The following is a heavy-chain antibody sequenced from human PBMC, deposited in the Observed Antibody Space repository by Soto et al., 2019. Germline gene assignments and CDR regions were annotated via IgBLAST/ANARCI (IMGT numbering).Heavy chain of an antibody. CDR3: AKAQVTDSSSWFAYDY. CDR1: GFTFSSYA. J-gene: IGHJ4*02. CDR2: ISGSGGST. V-gene: IGHV3-23*01. Sequence: GGSLRLSCAASGFTFSSYAMSWVRQAPGKGLEWVSAISGSGGSTYYADPVKGRFTISRDNSKNTLYLQMNSLRAEDTAVYYWAKAQVTDSSSWFAYDYWGQGTLVTVSS. D-gene: IGHD6-13*01.